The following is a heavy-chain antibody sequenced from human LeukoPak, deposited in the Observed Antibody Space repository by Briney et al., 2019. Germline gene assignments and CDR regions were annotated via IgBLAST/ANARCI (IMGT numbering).Heavy chain of an antibody. CDR2: IYYSGST. CDR3: ARTGDSSGYYPR. CDR1: GGSISSGGYY. D-gene: IGHD3-22*01. V-gene: IGHV4-31*03. J-gene: IGHJ4*02. Sequence: PSQTLSVTCTVSGGSISSGGYYWSWIRQHPGKGLEWIGYIYYSGSTYYNPSLKSRVTISVDTSKNQFSLKLSSVTAADTAVYYCARTGDSSGYYPRWGQGTLVTVSS.